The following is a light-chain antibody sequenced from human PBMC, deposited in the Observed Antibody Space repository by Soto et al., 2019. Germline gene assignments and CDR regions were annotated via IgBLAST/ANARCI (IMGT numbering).Light chain of an antibody. Sequence: LTQPASVSGSPGQSITISCTGTSSGVGGYNFVSWYQQHPGKAPKLLIYDVSDRPSGVSNRLSGSKSGNTASLTISGLQAEDEADYYCNSYTSSSTSYVFGSGTKVTVL. CDR2: DVS. V-gene: IGLV2-14*03. CDR1: SSGVGGYNF. J-gene: IGLJ1*01. CDR3: NSYTSSSTSYV.